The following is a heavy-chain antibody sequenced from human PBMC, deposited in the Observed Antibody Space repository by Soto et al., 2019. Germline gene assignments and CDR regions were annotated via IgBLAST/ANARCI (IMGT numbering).Heavy chain of an antibody. Sequence: PSQTLSLTGAVSADSVSSNTAAWHGISHSPSRSLEWLGRTYFRSRWYNDYAVSVKSRITINADTSKNQFSLHLNSVSPEDTAVYYCARFLVSGYSNYYDLMSVWGRRTTVPVSS. V-gene: IGHV6-1*01. CDR1: ADSVSSNTAA. CDR3: ARFLVSGYSNYYDLMSV. D-gene: IGHD5-12*01. J-gene: IGHJ6*03. CDR2: TYFRSRWYN.